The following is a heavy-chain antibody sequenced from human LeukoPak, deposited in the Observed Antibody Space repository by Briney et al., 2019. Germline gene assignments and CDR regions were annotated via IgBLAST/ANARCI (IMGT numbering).Heavy chain of an antibody. D-gene: IGHD6-19*01. CDR2: IYTSGST. CDR3: ARAPLWLAVYYYYGMDV. CDR1: GGSISSYY. V-gene: IGHV4-4*07. Sequence: PSETLSLTCTVSGGSISSYYWSWIRQPAGKGLEWIGRIYTSGSTNYNPSLKSRVTISVDTSKNQFSLKLSSVTAADTAVYYCARAPLWLAVYYYYGMDVWGQGTTVTDSS. J-gene: IGHJ6*02.